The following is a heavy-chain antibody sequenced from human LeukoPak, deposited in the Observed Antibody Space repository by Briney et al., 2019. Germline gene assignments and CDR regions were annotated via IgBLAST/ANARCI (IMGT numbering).Heavy chain of an antibody. CDR3: ATLLYGDYGVSAYFDY. CDR2: FDPEDGET. CDR1: GYTLTELS. J-gene: IGHJ4*02. V-gene: IGHV1-24*01. Sequence: ASVKVSCKVSGYTLTELSMHWVRQAPGKGLGWMGGFDPEDGETIYARKFQGRVTMTEDTSTDTAYMELSSLRSEDTAVYYCATLLYGDYGVSAYFDYWGQGTLVTVSS. D-gene: IGHD4-17*01.